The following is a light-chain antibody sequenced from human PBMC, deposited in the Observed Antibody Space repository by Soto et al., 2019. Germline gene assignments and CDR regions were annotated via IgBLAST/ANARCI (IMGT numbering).Light chain of an antibody. CDR2: GAS. J-gene: IGKJ1*01. CDR3: QQYNNWPAT. V-gene: IGKV3-15*01. Sequence: EIVLTQSPGTLSLSPGEGATLSCRASQSVSSSSLAWYQQKPGQAPRLLIYGASTRATGIPPRFSGSGSGTEFTLTISSLQSEDFALYCCQQYNNWPATFGQGTKVDIK. CDR1: QSVSSS.